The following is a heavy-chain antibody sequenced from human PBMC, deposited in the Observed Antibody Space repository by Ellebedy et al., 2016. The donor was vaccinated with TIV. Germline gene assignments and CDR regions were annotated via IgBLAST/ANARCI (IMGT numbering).Heavy chain of an antibody. CDR2: ISYDGNNK. CDR1: GFPFHSYA. CDR3: AKERHPRWVGPTYFDY. V-gene: IGHV3-30*04. J-gene: IGHJ4*02. D-gene: IGHD1-26*01. Sequence: GESLKISCAASGFPFHSYAMHWVRPAPGKGLEWVALISYDGNNKHYADSVKGRFTISRDNSKNTLYLQMNSLRIEDTAVYSCAKERHPRWVGPTYFDYWGRGTLVTVSS.